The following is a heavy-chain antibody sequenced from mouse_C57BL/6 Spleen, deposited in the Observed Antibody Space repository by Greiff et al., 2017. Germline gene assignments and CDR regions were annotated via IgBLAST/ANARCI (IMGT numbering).Heavy chain of an antibody. CDR3: AREGYYGSSPAWFAY. D-gene: IGHD1-1*01. J-gene: IGHJ3*01. CDR1: GYTFTSYW. Sequence: QVQLQQPGTELVKPGASVKLSCKASGYTFTSYWMHWVKQRPGQGLEWIGNINPSNGGTNYNEQFKSKATLTVAKSSSPADMQLSSLTAEVSAVYYCAREGYYGSSPAWFAYWGQGTLVTVSA. CDR2: INPSNGGT. V-gene: IGHV1-53*01.